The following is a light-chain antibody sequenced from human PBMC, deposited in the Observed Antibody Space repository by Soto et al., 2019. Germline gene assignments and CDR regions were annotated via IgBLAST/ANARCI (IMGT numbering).Light chain of an antibody. CDR2: EIN. V-gene: IGLV2-8*01. Sequence: QSLLTQPPAASGSPGQSVTISCTGTSRDVGAYDYVSWYQQHPGKAPKLMIYEINKRPSGVPDRFSGSKSGNTASLTVSGLQAEDEADYYCSSFAGSNNFPYVFGTGTKVTVL. J-gene: IGLJ1*01. CDR3: SSFAGSNNFPYV. CDR1: SRDVGAYDY.